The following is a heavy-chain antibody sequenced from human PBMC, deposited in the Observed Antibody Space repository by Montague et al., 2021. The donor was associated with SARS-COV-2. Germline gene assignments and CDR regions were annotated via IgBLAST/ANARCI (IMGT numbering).Heavy chain of an antibody. CDR3: ARGVLRYFDWDYQFDY. Sequence: TLSLTCTVSGGSISSGSYYWSWIRQPAGKGLEWIGRIYTSGSTNYNPSLKSRVTISVDTSKNQFSLKLSSVTAADTAVYYCARGVLRYFDWDYQFDYWGQGTLVTVSS. D-gene: IGHD3-9*01. CDR2: IYTSGST. CDR1: GGSISSGSYY. J-gene: IGHJ4*02. V-gene: IGHV4-61*02.